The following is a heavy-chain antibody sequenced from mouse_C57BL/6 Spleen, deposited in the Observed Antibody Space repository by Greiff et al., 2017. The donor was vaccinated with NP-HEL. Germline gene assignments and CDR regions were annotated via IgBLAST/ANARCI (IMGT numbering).Heavy chain of an antibody. Sequence: EVMLVESGEGLVKPGGSLKLSCAASGFTFSSYAMSWVRQTPEKRLEWVAYISSGGDYIYYADTVKGRFTISRDNARNTLYLQMSSLKSEDTAMYYCTREEIYYAMDYWGQGTSVTVSS. J-gene: IGHJ4*01. CDR2: ISSGGDYI. V-gene: IGHV5-9-1*02. CDR3: TREEIYYAMDY. CDR1: GFTFSSYA.